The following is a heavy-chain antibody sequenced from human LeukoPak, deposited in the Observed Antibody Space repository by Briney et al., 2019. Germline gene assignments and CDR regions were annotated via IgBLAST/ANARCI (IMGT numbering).Heavy chain of an antibody. CDR3: ARNWKRYYFDY. Sequence: SETLSLTCTVSGGSISSGDYYWSWIRQPPGKGLEWIGYIYYSGSTYYNPSLKSRVTISVDTSKNQFSLKLSSVTAADTAVYYCARNWKRYYFDYWGQGTLVTVSS. CDR2: IYYSGST. CDR1: GGSISSGDYY. J-gene: IGHJ4*02. D-gene: IGHD1-1*01. V-gene: IGHV4-30-4*08.